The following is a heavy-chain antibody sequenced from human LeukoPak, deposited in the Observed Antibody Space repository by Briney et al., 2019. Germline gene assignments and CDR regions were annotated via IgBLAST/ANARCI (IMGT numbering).Heavy chain of an antibody. D-gene: IGHD1-20*01. J-gene: IGHJ5*02. V-gene: IGHV4-59*01. CDR3: AREGRVTGKGNWFDP. CDR2: IYYSGST. CDR1: GGSISSYY. Sequence: PSETLSLTCIVSGGSISSYYWSWIRQPPGKGLEWIGYIYYSGSTNYNPSLKSRVTISVDTSKNQLSLKLSSVTAADTAVYYCAREGRVTGKGNWFDPWGQGTLVTVSS.